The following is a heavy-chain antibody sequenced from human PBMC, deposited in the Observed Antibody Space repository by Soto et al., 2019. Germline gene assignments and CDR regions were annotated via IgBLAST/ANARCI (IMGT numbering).Heavy chain of an antibody. CDR1: NGSISTTSYN. D-gene: IGHD3-10*01. J-gene: IGHJ4*02. Sequence: QMQLQESGPGLVTPSETLSLTCTVYNGSISTTSYNWGWIRQSPGKGLEWIGTIYYTGSTSYNPSLKSRVTISVDTSKNQFSRKLASVTAADTAVYYCARHGSFGGQGTLVIVSS. CDR2: IYYTGST. CDR3: ARHGSF. V-gene: IGHV4-39*01.